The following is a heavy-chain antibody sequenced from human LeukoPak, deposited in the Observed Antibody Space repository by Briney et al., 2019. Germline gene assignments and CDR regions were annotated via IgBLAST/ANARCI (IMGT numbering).Heavy chain of an antibody. V-gene: IGHV3-30*18. CDR1: GFTFSSYG. J-gene: IGHJ4*02. CDR3: AKMGDYPIDY. CDR2: ISYDGNNK. Sequence: PGGSLRLSCAASGFTFSSYGMHWVRQAPGKGLEWVAVISYDGNNKYYADSVRGRFTISRDNSKNTLYLQMNSLRAEDTAVYYCAKMGDYPIDYWGQGTLVTVSS. D-gene: IGHD4-17*01.